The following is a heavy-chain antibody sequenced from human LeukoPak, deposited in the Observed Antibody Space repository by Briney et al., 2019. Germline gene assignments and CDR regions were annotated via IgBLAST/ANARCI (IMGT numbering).Heavy chain of an antibody. CDR1: GFTFSSYW. J-gene: IGHJ6*02. CDR3: AREGYCSTTSCAYAMDV. Sequence: GGSLRLSCAASGFTFSSYWMSWVRQAPGKGLEWVSGINWNGGSTGYADSVKGRFTISRDNAKNSLFLQMNSLRAEDTAFYYCAREGYCSTTSCAYAMDVWGQGTTVTVSS. D-gene: IGHD2-2*01. CDR2: INWNGGST. V-gene: IGHV3-20*04.